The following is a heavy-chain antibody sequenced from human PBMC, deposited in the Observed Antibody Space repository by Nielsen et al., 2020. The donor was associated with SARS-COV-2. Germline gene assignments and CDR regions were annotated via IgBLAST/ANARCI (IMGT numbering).Heavy chain of an antibody. V-gene: IGHV3-23*01. CDR2: ISGSGGST. J-gene: IGHJ6*02. CDR1: GFTFSGYA. D-gene: IGHD3-10*01. Sequence: GGSLRLSCAASGFTFSGYAMSWVRQAPGKGLEWVSAISGSGGSTYYADSVKGRFTISRDNSKNTLYLQMNSLRAEDTAVYYCAKGFYGSGSLSHGMDVWGQGTTVTVSS. CDR3: AKGFYGSGSLSHGMDV.